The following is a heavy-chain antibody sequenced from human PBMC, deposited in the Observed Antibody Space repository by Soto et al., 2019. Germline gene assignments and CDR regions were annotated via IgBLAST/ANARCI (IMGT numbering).Heavy chain of an antibody. CDR2: IDTSGNT. J-gene: IGHJ6*02. CDR3: ASYSNNWFQTEGMEV. CDR1: VDSITTYY. V-gene: IGHV4-4*07. Sequence: SETLCLTCTVSVDSITTYYWSWIRQPAGKGLEWIGRIDTSGNTNYNPSLKSRVTMSVDTSKKQFSLKLTYVTAADTAVYYCASYSNNWFQTEGMEVWGQGTTVT. D-gene: IGHD6-13*01.